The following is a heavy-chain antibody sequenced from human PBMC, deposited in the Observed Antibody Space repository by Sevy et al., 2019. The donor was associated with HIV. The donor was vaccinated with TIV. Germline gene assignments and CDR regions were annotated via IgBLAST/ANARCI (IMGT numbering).Heavy chain of an antibody. V-gene: IGHV4-31*11. Sequence: SETLSLTGAFSVGSVSSDNYYWTGTRQPPGKGLEWIGYTYHLAGTSSNPSLKSRVTISVDTSKNQFSLKLRSVTAADTAVYFCAREAGYCSNGVCYTGWFDPWGQGTLVTVSS. CDR3: AREAGYCSNGVCYTGWFDP. D-gene: IGHD2-8*01. CDR1: VGSVSSDNYY. J-gene: IGHJ5*02. CDR2: TYHLAGT.